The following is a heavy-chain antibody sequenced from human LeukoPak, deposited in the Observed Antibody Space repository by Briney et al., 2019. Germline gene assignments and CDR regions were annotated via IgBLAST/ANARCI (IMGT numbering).Heavy chain of an antibody. CDR2: ISGSGGST. CDR1: GFTFSNYG. D-gene: IGHD6-19*01. V-gene: IGHV3-23*01. J-gene: IGHJ5*02. CDR3: AKIGISSGFNWFDP. Sequence: PGGTLRLSCAASGFTFSNYGMSWVRQAPGKGLEWVSGISGSGGSTYYADSVKGRFTISRDNSKNTLFLQMNSLRAEDRAVYYCAKIGISSGFNWFDPWGQGTLVTVSS.